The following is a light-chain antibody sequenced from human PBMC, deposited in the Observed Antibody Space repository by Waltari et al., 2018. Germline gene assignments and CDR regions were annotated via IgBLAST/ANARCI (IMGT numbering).Light chain of an antibody. CDR3: CSYVGSNIYWV. J-gene: IGLJ3*02. Sequence: QSALTQPRSVSGSPGQSVTISCTGTSSDVGGYNYVSWYQQHPDKAPKLIIYDINKRPSGVPVRFSGSKSGNTASLTISGLQAEDEADDYCCSYVGSNIYWVFGGGTKLTVL. CDR2: DIN. CDR1: SSDVGGYNY. V-gene: IGLV2-11*01.